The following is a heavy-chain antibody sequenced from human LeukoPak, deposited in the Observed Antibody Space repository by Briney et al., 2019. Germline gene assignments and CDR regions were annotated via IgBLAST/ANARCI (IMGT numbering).Heavy chain of an antibody. V-gene: IGHV4-39*01. J-gene: IGHJ6*03. CDR2: IYYSAST. CDR3: AGRKTVRGLAARYYYYYYMDV. D-gene: IGHD6-6*01. Sequence: SETLSLTCAVSGGSISSATYYWGWLRQPPGKGLEWIGSIYYSASTYYNPSLKSRVTISVDTSKNQFSLNLSSVTAADTAVYYCAGRKTVRGLAARYYYYYYMDVWGKGTTVTVSS. CDR1: GGSISSATYY.